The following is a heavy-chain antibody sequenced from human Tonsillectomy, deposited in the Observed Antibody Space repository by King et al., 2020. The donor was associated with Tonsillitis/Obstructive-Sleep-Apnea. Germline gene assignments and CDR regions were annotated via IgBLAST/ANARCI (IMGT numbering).Heavy chain of an antibody. V-gene: IGHV3-21*01. J-gene: IGHJ3*02. Sequence: QLVESGGGLVKPGGSLRLSCAASGFTFSSYSMNWVRQAPGKGLEWVSSINPSSSYISYADSVRGRFTISRDNAKNSLYLQMDSLRAEDTAVYYCARDSXDAFDIWGLGTMGTVSS. CDR1: GFTFSSYS. CDR3: ARDSXDAFDI. CDR2: INPSSSYI.